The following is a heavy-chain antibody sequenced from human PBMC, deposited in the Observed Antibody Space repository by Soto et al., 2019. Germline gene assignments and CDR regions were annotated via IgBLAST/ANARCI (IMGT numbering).Heavy chain of an antibody. CDR3: ARHGAGIASYYYYYGMDV. Sequence: KASETLSLTCTVSGGSISSSSYYWGWIRQPPGKGLEWIGSIYYSGSTYYNPSLKSRVTISVDTSKNQFSLKLSSVTAADTAVCYCARHGAGIASYYYYYGMDVWGQGTTVTVSS. CDR1: GGSISSSSYY. V-gene: IGHV4-39*01. CDR2: IYYSGST. J-gene: IGHJ6*02. D-gene: IGHD6-13*01.